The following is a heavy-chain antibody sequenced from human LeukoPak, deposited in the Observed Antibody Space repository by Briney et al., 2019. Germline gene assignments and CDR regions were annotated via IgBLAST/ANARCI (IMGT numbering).Heavy chain of an antibody. Sequence: GGSLRLSCAASGFTFSSYGMHWVRQAPGKGLEWVAFIRYDGSNKYYADSVKGRFTISRDNSKNTLYLQMNSLRAEDTAVYYCAKDSHDYVWGSYRSTYDDYWGQGTLVTVSS. D-gene: IGHD3-16*02. CDR1: GFTFSSYG. CDR3: AKDSHDYVWGSYRSTYDDY. J-gene: IGHJ4*02. CDR2: IRYDGSNK. V-gene: IGHV3-30*02.